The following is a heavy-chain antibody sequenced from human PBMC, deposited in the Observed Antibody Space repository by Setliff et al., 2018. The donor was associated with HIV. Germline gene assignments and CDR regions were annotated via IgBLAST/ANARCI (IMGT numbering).Heavy chain of an antibody. V-gene: IGHV4-4*09. D-gene: IGHD3-10*01. J-gene: IGHJ4*02. CDR1: GFFNNFY. CDR3: ARLRLSMDSFDH. CDR2: IFPTGTT. Sequence: SETLTLTCSVSGFFNNFYWSWIRQPPNEGLEWIGNIFPTGTTNYNPSLQSRVTLSVDTSESQVSLSLTSVTAADSAVYYCARLRLSMDSFDHWGQGILGTVSS.